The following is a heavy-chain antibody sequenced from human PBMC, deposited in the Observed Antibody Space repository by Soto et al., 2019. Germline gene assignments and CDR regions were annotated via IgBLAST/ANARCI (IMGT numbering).Heavy chain of an antibody. D-gene: IGHD1-26*01. J-gene: IGHJ3*02. Sequence: RASVKVSCKASGYTFSSYYMNWVRQAPGQGLEWLGIINPSGGYTTYAQKFLGRVTMTTDTSTSTAYMELRSLRSDDTAVYYCARGGSYYEEVIHGAFDIWGQGTMVTVSS. CDR3: ARGGSYYEEVIHGAFDI. CDR1: GYTFSSYY. V-gene: IGHV1-46*01. CDR2: INPSGGYT.